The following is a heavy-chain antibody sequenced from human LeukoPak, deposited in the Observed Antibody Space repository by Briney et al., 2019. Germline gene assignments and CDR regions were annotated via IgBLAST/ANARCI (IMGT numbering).Heavy chain of an antibody. CDR3: ARERPTPGGWYYPHFDY. J-gene: IGHJ4*02. V-gene: IGHV3-48*01. CDR2: ISSSSSTI. Sequence: QPGGSLRLSCAASGFTFSSYSMNWVRRAPGKGLEWVSYISSSSSTIYYADSVKGRFTISRDNAKNSLYLQMNSLRAEDTAVYYCARERPTPGGWYYPHFDYWGQGTLVTVSS. D-gene: IGHD6-19*01. CDR1: GFTFSSYS.